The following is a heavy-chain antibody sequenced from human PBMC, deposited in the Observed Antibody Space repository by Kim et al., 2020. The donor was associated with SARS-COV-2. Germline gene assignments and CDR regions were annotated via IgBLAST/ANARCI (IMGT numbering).Heavy chain of an antibody. V-gene: IGHV3-30*18. CDR1: GFTFSSYG. CDR2: ISYDGSNK. CDR3: AKEGATITGGYYYDMEV. Sequence: GGSLRLSYAASGFTFSSYGMHWVRQAPGKGLEWVAVISYDGSNKYYADSVKGRFTISRDNSKNTLYLQMNSLRAEDTAVYYCAKEGATITGGYYYDMEV. D-gene: IGHD5-12*01. J-gene: IGHJ6*03.